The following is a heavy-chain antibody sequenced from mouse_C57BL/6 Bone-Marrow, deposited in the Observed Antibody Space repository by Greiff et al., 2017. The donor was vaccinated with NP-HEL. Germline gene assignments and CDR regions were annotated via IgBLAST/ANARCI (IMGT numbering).Heavy chain of an antibody. CDR1: GFTFSSYG. CDR2: ISSGGSYP. J-gene: IGHJ2*01. CDR3: ARTLYYDYALYYFDY. D-gene: IGHD2-4*01. V-gene: IGHV5-6*01. Sequence: EVMLVESGGDLVKPGGSLKLSCAASGFTFSSYGMSWVRQTPDKRLEWVATISSGGSYPYYPDSVKGRFTISRDNAKNTLYLQMSSLKSEDTAMYYCARTLYYDYALYYFDYWGQGTTLTVSS.